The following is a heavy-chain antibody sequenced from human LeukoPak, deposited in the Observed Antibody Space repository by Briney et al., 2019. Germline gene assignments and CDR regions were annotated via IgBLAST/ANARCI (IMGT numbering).Heavy chain of an antibody. V-gene: IGHV3-7*03. J-gene: IGHJ4*02. Sequence: GGSLRLSCAASGFTFSSFWMSWVRQAPGKGLEWVANIKQDGSETYYVDSVRGRFTISRDNAKNSLYLQMNSLRAEDTAVYYCAKKGYAGSGTYSYYFDYWGQGTLVTVSS. CDR1: GFTFSSFW. D-gene: IGHD3-10*01. CDR2: IKQDGSET. CDR3: AKKGYAGSGTYSYYFDY.